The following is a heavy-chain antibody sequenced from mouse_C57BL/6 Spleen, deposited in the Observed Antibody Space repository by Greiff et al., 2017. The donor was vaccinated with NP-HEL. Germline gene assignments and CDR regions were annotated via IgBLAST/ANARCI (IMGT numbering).Heavy chain of an antibody. Sequence: LVESGAELVRPGASVTLSCKASGYTFTDYEMHWVKQTPVHGLEWIGAIDPETGGTAYNQKFKGKAILTADKSSSTAYMELRSLTSEDSAVYYCTRSLWNYYAMDYWGQGTSVTVSS. D-gene: IGHD1-1*02. J-gene: IGHJ4*01. CDR3: TRSLWNYYAMDY. CDR2: IDPETGGT. CDR1: GYTFTDYE. V-gene: IGHV1-15*01.